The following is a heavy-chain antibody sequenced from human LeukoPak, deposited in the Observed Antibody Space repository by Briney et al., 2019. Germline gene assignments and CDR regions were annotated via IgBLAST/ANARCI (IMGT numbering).Heavy chain of an antibody. CDR2: IYSSGST. Sequence: SETLSVNCTVSGGSISSGTYYWAWVRQPPGKGLEWIGSIYSSGSTYYNPSLKSRVTISVDTSENQFFLRLTFMTAADAALYYCARPHHHPQFDYWGQGTLVTVSS. CDR1: GGSISSGTYY. J-gene: IGHJ4*02. V-gene: IGHV4-39*01. CDR3: ARPHHHPQFDY.